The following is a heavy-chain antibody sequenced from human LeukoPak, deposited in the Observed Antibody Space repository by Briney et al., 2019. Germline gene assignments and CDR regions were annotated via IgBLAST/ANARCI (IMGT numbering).Heavy chain of an antibody. CDR2: ISAYNGNT. J-gene: IGHJ6*02. D-gene: IGHD3-10*01. Sequence: ASVKLSCKASGYTFTSYGISWVRQAPGQGLEWMGWISAYNGNTNYAQQLQGRVTMTTDTSTSTAYMELRSLRSDDTAVYYCARVPSMVRGVIPRSEYYYYGMDVWGQGTTVTVSS. CDR1: GYTFTSYG. V-gene: IGHV1-18*01. CDR3: ARVPSMVRGVIPRSEYYYYGMDV.